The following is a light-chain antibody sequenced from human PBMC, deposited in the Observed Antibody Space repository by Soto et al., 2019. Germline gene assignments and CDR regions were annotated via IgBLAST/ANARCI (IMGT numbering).Light chain of an antibody. CDR2: GTS. J-gene: IGKJ5*01. Sequence: DIQMTQSPSFLSASVGDRVTISCRASQAINTYLNWYQQKPGKAPKLLIYGTSDFQNGVPSRFSGGRSGTDFTLTISSLQPEDFATYYCQQSYSTLLITFGQVTRLEV. CDR1: QAINTY. CDR3: QQSYSTLLIT. V-gene: IGKV1-39*01.